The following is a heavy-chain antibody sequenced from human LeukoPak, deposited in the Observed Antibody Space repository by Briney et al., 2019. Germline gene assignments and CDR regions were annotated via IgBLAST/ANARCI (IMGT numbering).Heavy chain of an antibody. J-gene: IGHJ4*02. CDR1: GFTFSSYE. CDR3: ARMRRDGYNLDY. D-gene: IGHD5-24*01. CDR2: ISSSGSTI. V-gene: IGHV3-48*03. Sequence: GGSLRLSCAASGFTFSSYEMNWVRQAPGKGLEWVSYISSSGSTIYYADSVKGRFIISRDNAKNSLYLQMNSLRAEDTAVYYCARMRRDGYNLDYWGQGTLVTVSS.